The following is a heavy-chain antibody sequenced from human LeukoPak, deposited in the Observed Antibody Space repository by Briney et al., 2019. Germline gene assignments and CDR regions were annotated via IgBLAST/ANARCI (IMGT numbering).Heavy chain of an antibody. V-gene: IGHV5-51*01. D-gene: IGHD3-22*01. CDR2: IYPGDSDT. J-gene: IGHJ3*02. Sequence: GESLKISCKGSGYSFTSYWIGWVRQMPGKGLEWMGIIYPGDSDTRYSPSFQGQVTISADKSISTAYLQWSSQKASDTAMYYCARVRYYYDSSGYSYAFDIWGQGTMVTVSS. CDR3: ARVRYYYDSSGYSYAFDI. CDR1: GYSFTSYW.